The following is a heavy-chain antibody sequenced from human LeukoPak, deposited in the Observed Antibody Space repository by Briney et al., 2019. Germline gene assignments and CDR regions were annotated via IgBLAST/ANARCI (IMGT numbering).Heavy chain of an antibody. J-gene: IGHJ4*02. D-gene: IGHD3-22*01. V-gene: IGHV4-39*01. CDR2: IYYSGRT. Sequence: SEALSLTCTVSGXSISSSSYYWGWIRQPPGKGLEWIWSIYYSGRTYYIPSLKSRVTISVDTSKNQFSLKLSSVTASDTAVYYCARPGHRDSSGYYASVVDYWGQGTLVTVSS. CDR3: ARPGHRDSSGYYASVVDY. CDR1: GXSISSSSYY.